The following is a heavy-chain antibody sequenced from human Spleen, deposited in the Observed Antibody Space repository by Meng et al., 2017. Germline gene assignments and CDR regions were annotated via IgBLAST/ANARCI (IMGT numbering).Heavy chain of an antibody. CDR1: GFNFSSHA. CDR3: ERGDYSRGYSYGYPDY. Sequence: GESLKISCAGSGFNFSSHAMHWVRQAPGKGLEWVAVISSDGSDKYYADPVKGRFTISRDTSKNTLFLQLNSLRAEDTAVYYCERGDYSRGYSYGYPDYWGQGTMVTVSS. V-gene: IGHV3-30*04. CDR2: ISSDGSDK. J-gene: IGHJ4*02. D-gene: IGHD5-18*01.